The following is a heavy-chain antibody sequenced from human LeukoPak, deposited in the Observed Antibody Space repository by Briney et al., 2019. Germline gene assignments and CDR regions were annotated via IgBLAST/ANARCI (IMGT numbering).Heavy chain of an antibody. J-gene: IGHJ6*02. CDR1: GFTFSSYA. V-gene: IGHV3-23*01. CDR2: ISGSGGST. CDR3: AKARPTYSSSWYYYYYGMDV. D-gene: IGHD6-13*01. Sequence: GGSLRLSCAASGFTFSSYAMSWVRQAPGKGLEWVSAISGSGGSTYYADSVKGRFTISRDNSKNTLYLQMNSLGAEDTAVYYCAKARPTYSSSWYYYYYGMDVWGQGTTVTVSS.